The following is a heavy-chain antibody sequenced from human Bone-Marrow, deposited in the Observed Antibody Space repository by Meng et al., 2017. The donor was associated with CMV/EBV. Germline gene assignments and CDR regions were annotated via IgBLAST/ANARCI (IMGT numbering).Heavy chain of an antibody. V-gene: IGHV1-2*02. CDR1: GYTFTGYD. D-gene: IGHD1-14*01. J-gene: IGHJ3*02. CDR2: INANSGGT. CDR3: ARSYRKDDAFDI. Sequence: ASVKVSCKASGYTFTGYDLHWVRQAPGQGLEWMGWINANSGGTNYAQKFQGRVTMTRDTSSSTAYMELSRLRSDDTAVYYCARSYRKDDAFDIWGQGTMVTVSS.